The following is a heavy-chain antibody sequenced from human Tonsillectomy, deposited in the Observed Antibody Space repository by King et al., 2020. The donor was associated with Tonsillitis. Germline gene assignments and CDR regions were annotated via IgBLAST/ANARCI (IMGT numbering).Heavy chain of an antibody. J-gene: IGHJ6*02. D-gene: IGHD2-21*02. CDR2: ISFDGSNK. CDR3: ARDLEGETALEYYYAMDV. V-gene: IGHV3-30*04. Sequence: VQLVESGGGVVQPGRSLRLSCAASGFTLSTYAMHWVRQAPGKGLEWVLVISFDGSNKYYADSVKGRFTVSRDNSKNTLYLQMNSLRPEDSAVYYCARDLEGETALEYYYAMDVWGQGTTVTVS. CDR1: GFTLSTYA.